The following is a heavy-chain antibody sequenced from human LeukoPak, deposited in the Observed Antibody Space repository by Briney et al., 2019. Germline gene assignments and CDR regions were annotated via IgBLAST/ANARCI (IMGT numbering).Heavy chain of an antibody. Sequence: PSETLSLTCTVSGGSISSSSYYWGWIRQPPGKGLEWIGSIYYSGSTYYNPSLKSRVTISVDTSKNQFSLKLTSVTAADTAVYYCARSEPYTSSWSPTYYFDFWGQGTLVTVSS. D-gene: IGHD6-13*01. J-gene: IGHJ4*02. V-gene: IGHV4-39*07. CDR3: ARSEPYTSSWSPTYYFDF. CDR2: IYYSGST. CDR1: GGSISSSSYY.